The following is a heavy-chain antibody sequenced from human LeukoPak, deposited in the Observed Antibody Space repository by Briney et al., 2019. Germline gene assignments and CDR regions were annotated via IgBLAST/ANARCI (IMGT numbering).Heavy chain of an antibody. CDR2: INSDGSST. Sequence: GGSLRLSCAASGFTFSSCWMHWVRQAPGKGLVWVSRINSDGSSTTYADSVKGRFTISRDNAKNTLYLQMNSLRADDTAVYYCAKVTAVASTGALDYWGQGTLVTVSS. V-gene: IGHV3-74*01. J-gene: IGHJ4*02. CDR3: AKVTAVASTGALDY. D-gene: IGHD6-19*01. CDR1: GFTFSSCW.